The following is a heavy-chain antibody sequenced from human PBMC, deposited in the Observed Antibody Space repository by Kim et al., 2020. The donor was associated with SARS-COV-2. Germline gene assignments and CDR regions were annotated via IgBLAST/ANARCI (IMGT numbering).Heavy chain of an antibody. CDR1: GYTFTSYA. J-gene: IGHJ5*01. D-gene: IGHD1-1*01. CDR3: ARNNQNLFDP. V-gene: IGHV1-3*01. CDR2: IDGGKGNT. Sequence: ASVKVSCKASGYTFTSYAIHWVRQAPGQRLEWMGWIDGGKGNTKYSQKFQGRVTISRDTSASTAYMELSSLRSEDTAVYYCARNNQNLFDPWGRGTLVTVSS.